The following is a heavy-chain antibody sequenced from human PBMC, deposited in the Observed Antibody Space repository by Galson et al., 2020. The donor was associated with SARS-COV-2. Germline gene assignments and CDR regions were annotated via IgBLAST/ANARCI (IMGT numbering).Heavy chain of an antibody. J-gene: IGHJ4*02. Sequence: SETLSLTCTVSGGSISSGGSYWSWIRQPPGKGLEWIGYIYYSGSTYYNPSLKSRVTISGDTSRNQFSLKMRSVTAADTAVYYCGRLGSGLCGGRLCDYWGRGALVIVSS. CDR3: GRLGSGLCGGRLCDY. V-gene: IGHV4-30-4*08. D-gene: IGHD2-8*02. CDR2: IYYSGST. CDR1: GGSISSGGSY.